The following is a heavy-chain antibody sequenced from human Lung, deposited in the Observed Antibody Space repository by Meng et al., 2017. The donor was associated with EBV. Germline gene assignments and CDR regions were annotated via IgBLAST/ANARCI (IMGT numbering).Heavy chain of an antibody. CDR1: GGSMSSGNYY. J-gene: IGHJ4*02. CDR3: ASFDHIPRRNYFDY. CDR2: IHHSGSA. D-gene: IGHD2-21*01. V-gene: IGHV4-30-4*01. Sequence: QVQLQESGPGLVEPSQPLSLTCTVSGGSMSSGNYYWSWIRQSPGKGLEWIGYIHHSGSAYYNPSLKSRVSISVDTSKIQFSLNLNSMTAADTAVYYCASFDHIPRRNYFDYWGQGTLVTVSS.